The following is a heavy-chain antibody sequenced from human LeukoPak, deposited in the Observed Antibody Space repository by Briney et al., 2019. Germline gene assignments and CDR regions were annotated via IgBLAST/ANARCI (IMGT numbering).Heavy chain of an antibody. CDR3: ARDRGLPFYYYGMDV. Sequence: SSETLSLTCTVSGGSISSYYWSWIRQPPGKGLEWIGYIYYSGSTNYNPSLKSRVTISVDTSKNQFSLKLSSVTAADTAVYYCARDRGLPFYYYGMDVWGQGTTVTVSS. D-gene: IGHD4-17*01. CDR1: GGSISSYY. V-gene: IGHV4-59*01. CDR2: IYYSGST. J-gene: IGHJ6*02.